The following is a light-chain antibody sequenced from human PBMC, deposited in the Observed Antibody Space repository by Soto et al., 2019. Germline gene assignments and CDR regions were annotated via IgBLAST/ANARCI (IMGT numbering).Light chain of an antibody. CDR3: QQYNSYSRT. CDR2: DAS. Sequence: DIQMTQSPSTLSASVGDRVTITCRASQSISSWLAWYQQKPGKAPKLLIYDASSLESGVPSRFSGSGSGTEFPLTISSLQPDDLATYYCQQYNSYSRTFGQGTKVEIK. CDR1: QSISSW. V-gene: IGKV1-5*01. J-gene: IGKJ1*01.